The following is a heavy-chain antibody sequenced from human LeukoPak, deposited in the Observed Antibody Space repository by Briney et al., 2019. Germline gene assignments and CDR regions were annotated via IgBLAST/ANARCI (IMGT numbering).Heavy chain of an antibody. Sequence: GGSLRLSCATSGFTFSSYSMNWVRQAPGKGLEWVSSISSSSSYIYYADSVKGRFTISRDNAKNSLYLQMNSLRAEDTAVYYCARDPPDSSGYYNYWGQGTLVTVSS. CDR1: GFTFSSYS. V-gene: IGHV3-21*01. CDR3: ARDPPDSSGYYNY. J-gene: IGHJ4*02. CDR2: ISSSSSYI. D-gene: IGHD3-22*01.